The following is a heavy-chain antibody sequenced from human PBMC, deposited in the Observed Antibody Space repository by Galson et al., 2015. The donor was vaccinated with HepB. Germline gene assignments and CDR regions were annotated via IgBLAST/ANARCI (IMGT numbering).Heavy chain of an antibody. D-gene: IGHD6-13*01. Sequence: SVKVSCKASGYTFTGYYMHWVRQAPGQGLEWMGWINPNSGGTNYAQKFQGRVTMTRDTSISTAYMELSRLRSDDTAVYYCAVAAVGGGDYYGMDVWGQGTTVTASS. J-gene: IGHJ6*02. CDR1: GYTFTGYY. CDR3: AVAAVGGGDYYGMDV. V-gene: IGHV1-2*02. CDR2: INPNSGGT.